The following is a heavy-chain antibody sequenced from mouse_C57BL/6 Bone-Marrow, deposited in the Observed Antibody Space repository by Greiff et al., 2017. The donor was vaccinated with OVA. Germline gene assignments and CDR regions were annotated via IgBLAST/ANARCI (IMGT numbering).Heavy chain of an antibody. D-gene: IGHD1-1*01. CDR3: AREGYYGSSEYYFDY. V-gene: IGHV3-6*01. CDR1: GYSITSGYY. Sequence: DVQLQESGPGLVKPSQSLSLTCSVTGYSITSGYYWNWIRQFPGNKLEWMGYISYDGSNNYNPSLKNRISITRDTSKNQFFLKLNSVTTEDTATYYCAREGYYGSSEYYFDYWGQGTTLTVSS. J-gene: IGHJ2*01. CDR2: ISYDGSN.